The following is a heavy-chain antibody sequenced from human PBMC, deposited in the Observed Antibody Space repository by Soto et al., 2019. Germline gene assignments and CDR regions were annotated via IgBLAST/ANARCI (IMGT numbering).Heavy chain of an antibody. CDR2: IYYSGST. Sequence: SETLSLTCTVSGGSISSYYWSWIRQPPGKGLEWIGYIYYSGSTNYNPSLKSRVTISVDTSKNQFSLKLSSVTAADTAVYYCARHGDYGDYVAYSGQGPLVTVYS. D-gene: IGHD4-17*01. CDR1: GGSISSYY. CDR3: ARHGDYGDYVAY. J-gene: IGHJ4*02. V-gene: IGHV4-59*01.